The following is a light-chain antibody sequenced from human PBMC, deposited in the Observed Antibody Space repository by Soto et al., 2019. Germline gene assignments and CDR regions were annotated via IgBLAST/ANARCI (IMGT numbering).Light chain of an antibody. Sequence: QSVLTQPASVSGSPGQPITISCSGTSSDIGGYNYVSWYQHHPGKAPKLMIYDVSERPSGVPDRFSASKSGNTASLTVSGLQAEDEADYYCSSSAGSNNLGFGTGTKVTVL. J-gene: IGLJ1*01. V-gene: IGLV2-8*01. CDR1: SSDIGGYNY. CDR2: DVS. CDR3: SSSAGSNNLG.